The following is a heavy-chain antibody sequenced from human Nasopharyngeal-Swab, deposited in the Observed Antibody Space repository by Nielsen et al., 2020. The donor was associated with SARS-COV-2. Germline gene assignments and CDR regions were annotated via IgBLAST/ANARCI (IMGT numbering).Heavy chain of an antibody. CDR3: ARIPREYWFDP. J-gene: IGHJ5*02. Sequence: SETLSLTCTVSGGSISSYYWSWIRQPAGKGLEWIGRIYTSGSTNYSPSLKSRVTISVDTSKNQFSLKLSSVTAADTAVYYCARIPREYWFDPWGQGTLVTVSS. CDR2: IYTSGST. CDR1: GGSISSYY. V-gene: IGHV4-4*07. D-gene: IGHD3-10*01.